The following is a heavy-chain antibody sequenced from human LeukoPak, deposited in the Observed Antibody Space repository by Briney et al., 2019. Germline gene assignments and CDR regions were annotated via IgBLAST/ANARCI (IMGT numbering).Heavy chain of an antibody. CDR2: IRYDGSNK. D-gene: IGHD6-13*01. V-gene: IGHV3-30*02. Sequence: GGSLRLSCAVSGFTFSSYGMHWVRQAPGKGLEWVAFIRYDGSNKYYVDSVKGRFTISRDNSKNTLYLQMNSLTAEDTAVYYCAKDAKIVAVGTAFDIWGQGTLVTVSS. CDR3: AKDAKIVAVGTAFDI. CDR1: GFTFSSYG. J-gene: IGHJ3*02.